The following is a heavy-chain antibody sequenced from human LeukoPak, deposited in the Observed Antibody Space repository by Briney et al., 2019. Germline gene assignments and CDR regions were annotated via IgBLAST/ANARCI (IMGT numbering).Heavy chain of an antibody. V-gene: IGHV3-23*01. CDR2: ISVSGGST. D-gene: IGHD3-22*01. CDR1: GFPFSKYA. Sequence: GGSLRLSCAASGFPFSKYAMTWVRQAPGKGVEWVSGISVSGGSTNYADSVKGRFTISRDNSKNTIYLQMNSLRAEDTAVYYCAKSNYFDSGGNYFFDYWGQGTLGTVSS. CDR3: AKSNYFDSGGNYFFDY. J-gene: IGHJ4*02.